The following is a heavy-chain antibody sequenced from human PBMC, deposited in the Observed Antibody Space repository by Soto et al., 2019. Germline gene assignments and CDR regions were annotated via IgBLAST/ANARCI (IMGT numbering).Heavy chain of an antibody. V-gene: IGHV1-3*01. Sequence: ASVNVSCKASGYTFTSYAMHCVRQAPGQRLEWMGWINAGNGNTKYSQKFQGRVTITRDTSASTAYMELSSLRSEDTAVYYCAREALKKYHFCSGYRWSERLGQGTLVTVSA. CDR3: AREALKKYHFCSGYRWSER. J-gene: IGHJ5*02. D-gene: IGHD3-3*01. CDR1: GYTFTSYA. CDR2: INAGNGNT.